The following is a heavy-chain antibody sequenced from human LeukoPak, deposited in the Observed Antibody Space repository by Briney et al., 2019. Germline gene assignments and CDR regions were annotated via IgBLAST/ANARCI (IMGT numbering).Heavy chain of an antibody. V-gene: IGHV3-11*06. CDR1: GLTFSDYY. D-gene: IGHD6-19*01. Sequence: KPGGSRRLSCAASGLTFSDYYMSWIRQAPGKGLEGVSYISSSSSYTNYADSVKGRFTISRDNAKNLVYLQMIGLRAEDTALYYCARCRYTSGWLDAFDIWGQGTMVTVSS. CDR2: ISSSSSYT. CDR3: ARCRYTSGWLDAFDI. J-gene: IGHJ3*02.